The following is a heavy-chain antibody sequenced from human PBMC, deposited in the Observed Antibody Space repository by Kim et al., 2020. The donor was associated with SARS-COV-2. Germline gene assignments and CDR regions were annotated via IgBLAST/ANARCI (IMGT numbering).Heavy chain of an antibody. J-gene: IGHJ4*02. V-gene: IGHV1-18*01. CDR1: GYTFTSYG. CDR2: ISAYNGNT. Sequence: ASVKVSCKASGYTFTSYGISWVRQAPGQGLEWMGWISAYNGNTNYAQKLQGRVTMTTDTSTSTAYMELRSLRSDDTAVYYCARVDFRAGEYYFDYWGQGTLVTVSS. D-gene: IGHD3-10*01. CDR3: ARVDFRAGEYYFDY.